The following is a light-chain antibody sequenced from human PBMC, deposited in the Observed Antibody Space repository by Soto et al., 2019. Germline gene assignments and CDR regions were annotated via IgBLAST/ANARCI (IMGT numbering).Light chain of an antibody. CDR1: QSIGSY. Sequence: DVEMTQSPSSLSASVGDRVTITCRASQSIGSYLNWYQQKPGKAPNLLIHGGSILQSGVPPRFSGGGGGTDFTLTISCLQPEDFARYYSPDIYTIPLPSCGGGKVDIK. CDR3: PDIYTIPLP. CDR2: GGS. J-gene: IGKJ4*01. V-gene: IGKV1-39*01.